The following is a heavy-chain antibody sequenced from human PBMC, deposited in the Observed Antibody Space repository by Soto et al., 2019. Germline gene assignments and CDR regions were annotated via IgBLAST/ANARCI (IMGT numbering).Heavy chain of an antibody. CDR1: GGSISSGNYY. V-gene: IGHV4-31*03. CDR2: IFYSGST. D-gene: IGHD2-15*01. J-gene: IGHJ4*02. Sequence: QVQLQESGPGLVKPSQTLSLTCTVSGGSISSGNYYWSWIRQHPGKGLEWIGYIFYSGSTYYNPSLKSRVTITGDTSKNQFSLKLSSVTAADTAVYDCAGGGSGDIVVVAAIDYWGQGTLVTVSS. CDR3: AGGGSGDIVVVAAIDY.